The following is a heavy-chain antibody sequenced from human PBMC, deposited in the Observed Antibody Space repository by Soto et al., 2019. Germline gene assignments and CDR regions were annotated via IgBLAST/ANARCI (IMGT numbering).Heavy chain of an antibody. CDR1: GFTVSSNY. V-gene: IGHV3-66*01. Sequence: GRSLRLSCAASGFTVSSNYMRWVRQAPGKGLEWISIIYSAGNTYYADSVKGRFAISRDNSKNTLYLQMNSLGAEDTAVYYCARDFVVGGPTINYYYGMDVWGQGTTVTVSS. CDR3: ARDFVVGGPTINYYYGMDV. D-gene: IGHD1-26*01. CDR2: IYSAGNT. J-gene: IGHJ6*02.